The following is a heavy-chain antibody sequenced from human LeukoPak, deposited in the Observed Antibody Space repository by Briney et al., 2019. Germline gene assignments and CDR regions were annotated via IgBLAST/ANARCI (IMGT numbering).Heavy chain of an antibody. CDR2: IYYSGST. D-gene: IGHD5-18*01. CDR1: GGSISSYY. J-gene: IGHJ4*02. V-gene: IGHV4-59*01. CDR3: ASSPYSLLFDY. Sequence: PSETLSLTRTVSGGSISSYYWSWIRQLPGKGLEWIGYIYYSGSTNYNPSLKSRVTISVDTSKNQFSLKLSSVTAADTAVYYCASSPYSLLFDYWGQGTLVTVSS.